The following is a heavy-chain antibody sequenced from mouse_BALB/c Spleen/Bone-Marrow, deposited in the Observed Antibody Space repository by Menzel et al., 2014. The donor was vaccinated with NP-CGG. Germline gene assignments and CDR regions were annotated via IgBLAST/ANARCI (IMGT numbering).Heavy chain of an antibody. D-gene: IGHD2-10*01. V-gene: IGHV2-9*02. J-gene: IGHJ2*01. Sequence: VNVVESGPGLVAPSQSLSITCTVSGFSLTSYGVHWVRQPSGKGLEWLGIIWAGGSTNYNSALMSRLSISKDNSKSQVFLKMNSLQTDNTAMYFCAIAYFGNYNYYFDYWGQGTTLTVSS. CDR1: GFSLTSYG. CDR2: IWAGGST. CDR3: AIAYFGNYNYYFDY.